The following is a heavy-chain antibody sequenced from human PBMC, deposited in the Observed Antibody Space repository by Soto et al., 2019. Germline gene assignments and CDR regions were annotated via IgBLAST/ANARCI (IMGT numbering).Heavy chain of an antibody. CDR2: IIPIFGTA. Sequence: GASVKVSCKASGGTFSSYAISWVRQAPGQGLEWMGGIIPIFGTANYAQKFQGRVTITADESTSTAYMELSSLRSEDTAVYYCARDKRVAAAAGTTHYYYYYGMDVWGQGTTVTVSS. J-gene: IGHJ6*02. CDR3: ARDKRVAAAAGTTHYYYYYGMDV. V-gene: IGHV1-69*13. CDR1: GGTFSSYA. D-gene: IGHD6-13*01.